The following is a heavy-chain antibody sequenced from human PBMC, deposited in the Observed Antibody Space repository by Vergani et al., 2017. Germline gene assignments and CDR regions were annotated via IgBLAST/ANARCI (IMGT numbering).Heavy chain of an antibody. J-gene: IGHJ3*02. V-gene: IGHV3-21*01. D-gene: IGHD2-15*01. CDR1: GFMFNNYN. CDR2: ISTRSSYT. CDR3: ATSGTIHIVVAASDNEAFDM. Sequence: EVQFVESGGGLVKPGGSLTLSCAASGFMFNNYNLNWVRQVPGKGLEWVSTISTRSSYTHYADSVRGRFTISRDDAQNSLYLQMNSLRAEDAAVYYCATSGTIHIVVAASDNEAFDMWGQGTVVTVSS.